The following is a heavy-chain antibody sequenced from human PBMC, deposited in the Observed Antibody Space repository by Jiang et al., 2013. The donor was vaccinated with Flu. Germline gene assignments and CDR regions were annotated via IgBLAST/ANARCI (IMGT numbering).Heavy chain of an antibody. CDR1: GDSVNSDYYY. CDR2: IYFSTTT. Sequence: LLKPSETLSLTCTVSGDSVNSDYYYWSWIRQPPGKGLEWLGYIYFSTTTNYNPSLKSRVTISMDTSKNQFSLRLTSVTAADTAVYFCARDYHDSTGYTWFDPWGQGTLVTVSS. V-gene: IGHV4-61*01. J-gene: IGHJ5*02. CDR3: ARDYHDSTGYTWFDP. D-gene: IGHD3-22*01.